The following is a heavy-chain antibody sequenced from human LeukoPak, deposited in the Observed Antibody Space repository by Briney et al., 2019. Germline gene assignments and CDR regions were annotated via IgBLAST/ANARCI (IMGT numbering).Heavy chain of an antibody. V-gene: IGHV4-30-4*08. CDR2: IYRSGSS. J-gene: IGHJ4*02. CDR1: DGSISSGFYY. D-gene: IGHD6-13*01. Sequence: SQTLSLTCTVSDGSISSGFYYWSWIRQPPGKGLEWIGYIYRSGSSFYNPSLKSRVTISVDTSKNQFSLKLSSVTAADTAVYYCARLLGIAAAGYYFDYWGQGTLVTVSS. CDR3: ARLLGIAAAGYYFDY.